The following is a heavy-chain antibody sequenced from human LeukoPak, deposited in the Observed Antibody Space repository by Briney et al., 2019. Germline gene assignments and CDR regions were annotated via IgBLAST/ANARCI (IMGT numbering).Heavy chain of an antibody. D-gene: IGHD2-15*01. CDR3: ARDCGGGSCYGPYDAFDI. CDR2: ISSIGSTI. Sequence: PGGSLRLSCAASGFTFSSYEMMWVRQAPGRGLEWVAYISSIGSTIYYAYTVKGRFTISRDNAKNSLYLQMNSLGAEDTAVYYCARDCGGGSCYGPYDAFDIWGQGTMVTVSS. J-gene: IGHJ3*02. CDR1: GFTFSSYE. V-gene: IGHV3-48*03.